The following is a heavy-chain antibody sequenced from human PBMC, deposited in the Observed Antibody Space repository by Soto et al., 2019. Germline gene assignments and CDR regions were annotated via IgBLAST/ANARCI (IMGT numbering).Heavy chain of an antibody. CDR2: IIPILGIA. CDR1: GGTFSSYT. V-gene: IGHV1-69*02. D-gene: IGHD5-12*01. CDR3: ARGRPNIVATINDAFDI. Sequence: SVKVSCKASGGTFSSYTISWVRQAPGQGLEWMGRIIPILGIANYAQKFQGRVTITADKSTSTAYMELSSLRSEDTAVYYCARGRPNIVATINDAFDIWGQGTMVTVSS. J-gene: IGHJ3*02.